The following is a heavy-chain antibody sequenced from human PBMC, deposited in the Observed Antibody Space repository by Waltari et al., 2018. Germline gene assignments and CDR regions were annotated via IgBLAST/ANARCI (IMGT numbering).Heavy chain of an antibody. J-gene: IGHJ4*02. D-gene: IGHD7-27*01. Sequence: EEQLVESGGGLVQPGGSLSLSCSGSGFPFRNYNMNWVRQAPGKGLEGVSSISTTSTYTHYADSVKGRFTISRDNAKNSLFLQMNSLTTEDTAVYYCATGGWGFYFDYWGQGTLLTVSS. CDR1: GFPFRNYN. CDR2: ISTTSTYT. V-gene: IGHV3-21*01. CDR3: ATGGWGFYFDY.